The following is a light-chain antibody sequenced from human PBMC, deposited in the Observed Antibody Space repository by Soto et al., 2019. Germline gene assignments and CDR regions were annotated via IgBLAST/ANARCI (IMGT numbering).Light chain of an antibody. CDR3: QHYGSLVLT. CDR1: QSVSSSY. Sequence: EIVLTQSPGTLSLSPGERATLSCRASQSVSSSYLAWYQQKPGQAPRLLTYGASSRATGIPARFSGSGSGTDFTLTISRLEPEDFAVYYCQHYGSLVLTFGGGTKVEIK. CDR2: GAS. V-gene: IGKV3-20*01. J-gene: IGKJ4*01.